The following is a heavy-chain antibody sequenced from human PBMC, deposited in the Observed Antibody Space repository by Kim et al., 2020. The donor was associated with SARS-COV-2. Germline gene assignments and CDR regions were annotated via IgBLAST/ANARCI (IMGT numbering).Heavy chain of an antibody. D-gene: IGHD6-13*01. V-gene: IGHV3-30*18. J-gene: IGHJ3*01. CDR2: ISYDGSNK. Sequence: GGSLRLSCVASGFTFSSYGMHWVRQAPGKGLEWVAVISYDGSNKYYADSVKGRFTISRDNSKNTLYLQMNSLRAEDTAVYYCAKGVWMSPPDAFDVWGQGTMVTVSS. CDR1: GFTFSSYG. CDR3: AKGVWMSPPDAFDV.